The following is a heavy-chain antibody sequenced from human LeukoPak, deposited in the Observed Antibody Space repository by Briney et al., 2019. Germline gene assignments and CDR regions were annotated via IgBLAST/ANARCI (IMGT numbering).Heavy chain of an antibody. CDR3: SRGVSDDDTSDLSGGLAFDV. CDR2: IYSGGNT. D-gene: IGHD3-22*01. Sequence: GGSLRLSCAASGFTVSCNYMSWFRQAPGKGLGVVSVIYSGGNTYYAASVQGRFTISRDNSKNTLYLQVDSLRAEDTAGDYLSRGVSDDDTSDLSGGLAFDVWGQGTVVTVSS. CDR1: GFTVSCNY. V-gene: IGHV3-53*01. J-gene: IGHJ3*01.